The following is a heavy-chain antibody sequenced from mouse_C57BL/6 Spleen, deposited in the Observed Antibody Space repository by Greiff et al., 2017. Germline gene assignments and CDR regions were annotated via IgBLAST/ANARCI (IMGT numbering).Heavy chain of an antibody. CDR1: GFTFSSYA. Sequence: EVMLVESGGGLVKPGGSLKLSCAASGFTFSSYAMSWVRQTPEKRLEWVATISDGGSYTYYPDNVKGRFTISRDNAKNNLYLQMSHLKSEDTAMYYCARNYYGSSPDWFAYWGQGTLVTASA. CDR3: ARNYYGSSPDWFAY. D-gene: IGHD1-1*01. J-gene: IGHJ3*01. CDR2: ISDGGSYT. V-gene: IGHV5-4*03.